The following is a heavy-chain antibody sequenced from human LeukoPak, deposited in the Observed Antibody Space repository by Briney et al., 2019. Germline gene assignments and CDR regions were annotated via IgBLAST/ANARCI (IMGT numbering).Heavy chain of an antibody. J-gene: IGHJ5*02. CDR1: GFTFGDSA. V-gene: IGHV3-49*04. CDR3: ARGHPYCGGDCYSS. Sequence: PGGSLRLSCTASGFTFGDSAMGWVRQAPGKGLEWVGFIRSKDYGATTEYAASVKGRFTISRDDSKSIAYLHMNSLKTEDTAVYYCARGHPYCGGDCYSSWGQGTLVTVSS. D-gene: IGHD2-21*02. CDR2: IRSKDYGATT.